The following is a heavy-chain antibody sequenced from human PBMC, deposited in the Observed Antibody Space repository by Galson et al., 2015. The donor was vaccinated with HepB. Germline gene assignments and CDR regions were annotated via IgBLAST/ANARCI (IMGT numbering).Heavy chain of an antibody. CDR3: AREVDDSSGYYSFYYYYMDV. Sequence: SVKVSCKASGYSFTGYYMHWVRQAPGQGLEWMGRINPNSGGTNYAQKFQGRVTMTRDTSISTAYMELSRLRSNDTAVYYCAREVDDSSGYYSFYYYYMDVWGKGTTVTVSS. D-gene: IGHD3-22*01. CDR1: GYSFTGYY. V-gene: IGHV1-2*06. J-gene: IGHJ6*03. CDR2: INPNSGGT.